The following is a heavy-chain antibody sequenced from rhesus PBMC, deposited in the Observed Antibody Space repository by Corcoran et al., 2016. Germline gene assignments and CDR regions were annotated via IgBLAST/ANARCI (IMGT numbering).Heavy chain of an antibody. Sequence: QVQLQESGQGLVKHTETLSRTGAVSGGSFISYWLTWISKTPGKGLECNGEINCDTGNPNYHTALKSRVTISKEASTNQVSLKLTSVTAADTAVYYCARYVAQVQSCDHWGQGVLVTVSS. CDR3: ARYVAQVQSCDH. V-gene: IGHV4-80*01. D-gene: IGHD5-12*01. CDR1: GGSFISYW. CDR2: INCDTGNP. J-gene: IGHJ4*01.